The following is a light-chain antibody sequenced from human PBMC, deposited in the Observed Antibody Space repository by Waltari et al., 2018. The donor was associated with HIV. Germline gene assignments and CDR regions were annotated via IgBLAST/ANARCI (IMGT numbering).Light chain of an antibody. Sequence: QSVLTQPPSASGPPGRRVTLSRSGNNSNVGSNLVTSYRQVPGTAPNLPMFSKNQRPSGVPDRCSGSKSGTSASLAIRGLKSEDEADYYCAARDDSLNAWVFGGGTKVTVL. CDR3: AARDDSLNAWV. V-gene: IGLV1-44*01. J-gene: IGLJ3*02. CDR2: SKN. CDR1: NSNVGSNL.